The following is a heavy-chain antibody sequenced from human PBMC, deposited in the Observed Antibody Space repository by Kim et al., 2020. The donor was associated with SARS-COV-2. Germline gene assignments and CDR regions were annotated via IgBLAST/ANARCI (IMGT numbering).Heavy chain of an antibody. CDR1: GFTFSSYS. D-gene: IGHD2-2*02. V-gene: IGHV3-48*02. Sequence: GGSLRLSCAASGFTFSSYSMNWVRQAPGKGLEWVSYISSSSSTIYYADSVKGRFTISRDNAKNSLYLQMNSLRDEDTAVYYCARGGVESVVPAAIEYYYYYGMDVWGQGTTVTVSS. J-gene: IGHJ6*02. CDR3: ARGGVESVVPAAIEYYYYYGMDV. CDR2: ISSSSSTI.